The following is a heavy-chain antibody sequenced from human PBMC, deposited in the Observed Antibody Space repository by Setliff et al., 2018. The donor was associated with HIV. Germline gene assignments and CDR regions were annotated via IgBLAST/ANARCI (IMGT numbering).Heavy chain of an antibody. D-gene: IGHD5-18*01. CDR3: ARTLRAAAMGYFDY. CDR2: INHSGST. Sequence: PSETLSLTCAVYGGSFSGYYWSWIRQPPGKGLEWIGEINHSGSTNYNPSLKSRVTISVDTSKNQFSLKLTSVTAADTAGYYCARTLRAAAMGYFDYWGQGTLVTVSS. J-gene: IGHJ4*02. CDR1: GGSFSGYY. V-gene: IGHV4-34*01.